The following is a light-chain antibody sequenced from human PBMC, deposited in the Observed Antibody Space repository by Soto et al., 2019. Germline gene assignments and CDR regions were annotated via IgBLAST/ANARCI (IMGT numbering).Light chain of an antibody. CDR2: AAS. J-gene: IGKJ4*01. CDR1: QSIGNF. CDR3: QYCNTAPLT. Sequence: DIQMTQSPSSLSASVGSRVNITCRATQSIGNFVAWYQQQPGKVPRVLIYAASTLHSGVPPRFSGAQSGPDFTLTIISLQPDDGAPYYCQYCNTAPLTFGGGTRVEI. V-gene: IGKV1-27*01.